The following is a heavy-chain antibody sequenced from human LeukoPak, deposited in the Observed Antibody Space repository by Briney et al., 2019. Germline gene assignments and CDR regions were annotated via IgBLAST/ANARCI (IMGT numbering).Heavy chain of an antibody. Sequence: GGSLRLSCAASGFTFSSYSMNWVRQAPGKGLEWVSSISSSSSYIYYADSVKGPVTISRDNAKTSLYLQMNSLRAEDTAVYYCASWGYSSSWTVAFDICGQGTMVTVSS. CDR1: GFTFSSYS. CDR3: ASWGYSSSWTVAFDI. V-gene: IGHV3-21*01. J-gene: IGHJ3*02. D-gene: IGHD6-13*01. CDR2: ISSSSSYI.